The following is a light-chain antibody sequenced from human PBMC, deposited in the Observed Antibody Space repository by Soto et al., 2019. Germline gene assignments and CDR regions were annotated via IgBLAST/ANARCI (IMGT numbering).Light chain of an antibody. V-gene: IGKV3-11*01. CDR1: PSVSNS. Sequence: ESVLTQSPATLSLSPGERATLSCRASPSVSNSLAWYQHKPGQAPRLLIYDASNRATGVPTRFSGSGSGTDFTLTISSLEPEDFATYYCQKCDYLPIFGPGTTVDFK. CDR3: QKCDYLPI. CDR2: DAS. J-gene: IGKJ3*01.